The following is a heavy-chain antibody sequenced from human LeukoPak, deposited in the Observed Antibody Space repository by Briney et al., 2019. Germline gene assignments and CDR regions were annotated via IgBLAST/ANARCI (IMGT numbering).Heavy chain of an antibody. CDR1: GGSISIYY. CDR2: IYTSGTI. J-gene: IGHJ5*02. CDR3: ARERRVGQQVDNWFDP. D-gene: IGHD6-13*01. V-gene: IGHV4-4*07. Sequence: SETLSLTCTVSGGSISIYYWSWIRQPAGKGLEWIGRIYTSGTINYNPSLKSRVTMSVDTSKNQFSLKLSSVTAADTAVYYCARERRVGQQVDNWFDPWGQGTLVTVSS.